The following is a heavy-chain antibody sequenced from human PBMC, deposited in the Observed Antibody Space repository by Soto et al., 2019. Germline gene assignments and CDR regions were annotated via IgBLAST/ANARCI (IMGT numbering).Heavy chain of an antibody. V-gene: IGHV3-23*01. J-gene: IGHJ3*02. CDR2: ISGSGGST. CDR3: AKGFKQWLDDAFDI. Sequence: GGSLRLSCAASGFTFSSYVMSWVRQAPGKGLEWVSGISGSGGSTYYADSVRGRFTISRDNSKNTLYLQMNSLRADDTAVYYCAKGFKQWLDDAFDIWGQGTMVTVSS. CDR1: GFTFSSYV. D-gene: IGHD6-19*01.